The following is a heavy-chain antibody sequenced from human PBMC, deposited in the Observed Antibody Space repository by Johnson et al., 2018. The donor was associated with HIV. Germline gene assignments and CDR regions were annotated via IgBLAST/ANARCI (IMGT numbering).Heavy chain of an antibody. CDR2: IKQDGREK. V-gene: IGHV3-7*03. D-gene: IGHD5-18*01. CDR3: ARDRYSYGQPMHAFDI. J-gene: IGHJ3*02. Sequence: VQLMESGGGLVQPGGSLRLSCAASGFTFSAYWMTWVRQAPGKGLEWVAKIKQDGREKYYVDSVKGRFTISRDNAKNSLYLQMNSLRAEDTAVYYCARDRYSYGQPMHAFDIWGQGTMVTVSS. CDR1: GFTFSAYW.